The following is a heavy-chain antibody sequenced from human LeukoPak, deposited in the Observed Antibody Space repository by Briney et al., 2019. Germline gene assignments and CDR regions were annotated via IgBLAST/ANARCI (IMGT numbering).Heavy chain of an antibody. J-gene: IGHJ4*02. CDR2: INPNSGGT. D-gene: IGHD2-8*01. V-gene: IGHV1-2*02. CDR3: AKLLGYCTNGVCYTSDYYFDY. Sequence: GASVKVSCKASGYTFTGYYMHWVRQAPGQGLEWMGWINPNSGGTNYAQKFQGRVTMTRDTSISTVYMELSRLRSDDTAAYYCAKLLGYCTNGVCYTSDYYFDYWGQGTLVTVSS. CDR1: GYTFTGYY.